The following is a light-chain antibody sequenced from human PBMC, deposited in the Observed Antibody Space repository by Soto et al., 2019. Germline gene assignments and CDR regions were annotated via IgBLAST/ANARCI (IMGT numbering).Light chain of an antibody. J-gene: IGLJ1*01. CDR3: SSYTSSSTHV. CDR1: SSDVGAYNF. Sequence: QSVLTQPASVSGSRGQSITISCTGTSSDVGAYNFVSWYQQHPGKLPKLMIFDVSRRPSGVSDRFSGSKSGNTASLTISGLQAEDEGDYYFSSYTSSSTHVFGSGTKLTVL. V-gene: IGLV2-14*03. CDR2: DVS.